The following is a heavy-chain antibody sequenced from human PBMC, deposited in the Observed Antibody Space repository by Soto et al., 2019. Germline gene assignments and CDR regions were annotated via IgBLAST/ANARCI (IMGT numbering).Heavy chain of an antibody. J-gene: IGHJ4*02. Sequence: VQLVESGGGVVQPGRSLRLSCAASGFTFSSYAMHWVRQAPGKGLEWVAVISYDGSNKYYADSVKGRFTISRDNSKNTLYLQMNSLRAEDTAVYYCARDPRHLPFDYWGQGTLVTVSS. CDR1: GFTFSSYA. CDR2: ISYDGSNK. V-gene: IGHV3-30-3*01. CDR3: ARDPRHLPFDY.